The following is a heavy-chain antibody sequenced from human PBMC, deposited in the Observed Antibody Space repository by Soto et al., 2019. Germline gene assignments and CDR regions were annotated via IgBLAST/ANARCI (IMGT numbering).Heavy chain of an antibody. CDR3: AKELERGVASLDY. D-gene: IGHD3-10*01. J-gene: IGHJ4*02. Sequence: QVQLVESGGGVVQPGRSLRLSCVASGFSFNSLGMHWVRQAPGKGLEWVAVISYDESNNFYADSVKGRFTISRDNSKNTLYLQMNSLRAEDTAVYYCAKELERGVASLDYWGQGNLVTVSS. V-gene: IGHV3-30*18. CDR1: GFSFNSLG. CDR2: ISYDESNN.